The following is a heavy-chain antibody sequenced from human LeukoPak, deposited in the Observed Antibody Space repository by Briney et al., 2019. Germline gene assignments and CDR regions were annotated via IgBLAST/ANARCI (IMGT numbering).Heavy chain of an antibody. Sequence: GGSLRLSCAASGFTFSNYGMSWVRQAPGKGLEWVSTISRGGVTTYYADSVKGRFTISRDNSKNTVYLQMNSLRAEDTAIYYCANYPNQVVFFSWGQGTLVTVSS. CDR1: GFTFSNYG. D-gene: IGHD2-2*01. CDR3: ANYPNQVVFFS. J-gene: IGHJ5*02. CDR2: ISRGGVTT. V-gene: IGHV3-23*01.